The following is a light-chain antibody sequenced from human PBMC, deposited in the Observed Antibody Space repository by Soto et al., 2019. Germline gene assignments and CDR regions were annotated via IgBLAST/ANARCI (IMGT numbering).Light chain of an antibody. Sequence: DIVMTQSPLSLPVTPGEPASISCRSSQSLLNFNGDNYLDWYLQKPGQSPQLLIYLGSNRASGVPDRFSGSGSGKDFTLKISRVEAEDVGVYYCMQALQTPYTFGQGT. CDR2: LGS. J-gene: IGKJ2*01. V-gene: IGKV2-28*01. CDR3: MQALQTPYT. CDR1: QSLLNFNGDNY.